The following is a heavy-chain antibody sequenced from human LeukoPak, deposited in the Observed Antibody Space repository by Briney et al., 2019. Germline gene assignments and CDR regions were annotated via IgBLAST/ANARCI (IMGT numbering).Heavy chain of an antibody. CDR3: VKGNSGSYSAHRRFDY. CDR2: LGDSGTST. CDR1: GFTFGSYA. J-gene: IGHJ4*02. D-gene: IGHD1-26*01. V-gene: IGHV3-23*01. Sequence: PGGSLRLSCAASGFTFGSYAMTWARQAPGKGLEWVSSLGDSGTSTYYAVSVRGRFTISRDNSKDTLYLQMNSPRVEDTAVYYCVKGNSGSYSAHRRFDYWGLGTLVTVSS.